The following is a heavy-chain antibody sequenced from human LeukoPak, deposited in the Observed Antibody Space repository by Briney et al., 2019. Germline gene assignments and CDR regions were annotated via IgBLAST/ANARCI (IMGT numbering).Heavy chain of an antibody. CDR1: GGSFSGYY. Sequence: SETLSLTCAVYGGSFSGYYWSWIRQPPGKGLEWIGEINHSGSTNYNPSLKSRVTISVDTSKNQFSLKLSSVTAADTAVYYCARWAKQWLVIAGAFDIWGQGTMVTVSS. CDR3: ARWAKQWLVIAGAFDI. V-gene: IGHV4-34*01. CDR2: INHSGST. J-gene: IGHJ3*02. D-gene: IGHD6-19*01.